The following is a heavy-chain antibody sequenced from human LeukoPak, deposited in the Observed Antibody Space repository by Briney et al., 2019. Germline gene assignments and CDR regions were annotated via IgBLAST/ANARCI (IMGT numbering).Heavy chain of an antibody. CDR3: AKPEVRYFDWLLYFDQ. D-gene: IGHD3-9*01. V-gene: IGHV3-23*01. CDR1: GFTFNTYA. CDR2: ITVSGGGT. Sequence: GGSLRLSCAASGFTFNTYAMNWVRQAPGKGLEWVSGITVSGGGTYYADFVKGRFTISRDNSKNTLSLQMNSLRVEDTAVYYCAKPEVRYFDWLLYFDQWGQGTLVTVSS. J-gene: IGHJ4*02.